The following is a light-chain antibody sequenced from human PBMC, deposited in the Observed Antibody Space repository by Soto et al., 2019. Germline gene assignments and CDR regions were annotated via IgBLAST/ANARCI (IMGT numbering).Light chain of an antibody. J-gene: IGKJ1*01. CDR3: QQYNSYSST. V-gene: IGKV1-5*01. CDR1: QSISSW. CDR2: DAS. Sequence: DIHMTQSPSTLSASVGDRVTTTCRTSQSISSWLAWYKQKPGKAPKLLIYDASILESGVPSRFSGVGSGTDFTLTISSLQPDDFATYSCQQYNSYSSTFGQGTKVDIK.